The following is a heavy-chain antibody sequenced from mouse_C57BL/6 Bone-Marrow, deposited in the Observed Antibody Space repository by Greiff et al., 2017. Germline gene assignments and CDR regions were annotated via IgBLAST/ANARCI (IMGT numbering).Heavy chain of an antibody. CDR3: AKRGRRYVY. CDR2: IHPNSGST. D-gene: IGHD2-14*01. J-gene: IGHJ2*01. V-gene: IGHV1-64*01. Sequence: QVQLQQPGAELVKPGASVKVSCKASGYTFTSYWMHWVKQRPGQGLEWIGRIHPNSGSTNYNEKFKSKATLTVDKASSTAYMQLSSLTSEDSAVYYCAKRGRRYVYWGQGTTLPGSS. CDR1: GYTFTSYW.